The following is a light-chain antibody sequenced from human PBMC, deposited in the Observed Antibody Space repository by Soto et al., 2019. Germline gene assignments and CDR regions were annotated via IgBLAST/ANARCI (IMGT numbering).Light chain of an antibody. CDR3: QQTSAFPRT. J-gene: IGKJ1*01. V-gene: IGKV1-12*01. Sequence: DIQMTQSPSSVSASVGDRLTITCRASRDISNSLAWYQHTPGKAPKLLLRGASSLHRGVPSRFSGGGAGTEFTLTISSLQPEDFATYYCQQTSAFPRTFGQGTKVDNK. CDR1: RDISNS. CDR2: GAS.